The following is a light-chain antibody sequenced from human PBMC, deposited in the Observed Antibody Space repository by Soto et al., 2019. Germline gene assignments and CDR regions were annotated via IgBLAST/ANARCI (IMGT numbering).Light chain of an antibody. Sequence: AIPMTQSPSSLSASVGDRVTITCRATQAIREDLGWYQQKPGKAPKLLIYAASSLESEVPSRFRGSGSGTDFTLTISSLQPEDFATYFCLQDHGFPLTFGGGTKVEIK. J-gene: IGKJ4*01. CDR1: QAIRED. CDR2: AAS. CDR3: LQDHGFPLT. V-gene: IGKV1-6*01.